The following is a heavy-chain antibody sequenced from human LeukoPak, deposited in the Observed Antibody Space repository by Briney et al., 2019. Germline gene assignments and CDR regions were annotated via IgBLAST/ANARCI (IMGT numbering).Heavy chain of an antibody. CDR1: GFTVSSNY. V-gene: IGHV3-53*01. CDR3: ARDLYPYSSGWSAIDY. D-gene: IGHD6-19*01. Sequence: GGSLRLSCAASGFTVSSNYMSWVRQPPGKGLEWVSVIYSGGSTYYADYVKGRFTISRDDSKNTLYLLMNSLRAADAAVYYCARDLYPYSSGWSAIDYWGQGTLVTVSS. CDR2: IYSGGST. J-gene: IGHJ4*02.